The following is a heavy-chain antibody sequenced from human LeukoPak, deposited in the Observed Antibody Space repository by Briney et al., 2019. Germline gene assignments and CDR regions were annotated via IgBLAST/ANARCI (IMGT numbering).Heavy chain of an antibody. J-gene: IGHJ4*02. CDR3: ARDPVEWELLLDY. D-gene: IGHD1-26*01. V-gene: IGHV3-7*01. Sequence: GGSLRLSCAAFGFSFSNYWMGWVRQAPGKRPEWVANMNIDGSERYYADSVKGRFTISRDNARNSVFLQMSGLRVEDTAVYYCARDPVEWELLLDYWGQGTLVTVS. CDR1: GFSFSNYW. CDR2: MNIDGSER.